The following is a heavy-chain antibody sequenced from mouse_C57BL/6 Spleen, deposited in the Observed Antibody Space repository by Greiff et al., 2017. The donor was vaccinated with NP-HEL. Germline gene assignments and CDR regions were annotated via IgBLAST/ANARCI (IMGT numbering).Heavy chain of an antibody. D-gene: IGHD1-1*01. J-gene: IGHJ4*01. CDR1: GYTFTSYW. CDR3: AREPTTVVEDYYAMDY. CDR2: IHPNSGST. Sequence: VQLQQPGAELVKPGASVKLSCKASGYTFTSYWMHWVKQRPGQGLEWIGMIHPNSGSTNYNEKFKSKATLTVDKSSSTAYMQLSSLTSEDSAVYYCAREPTTVVEDYYAMDYWGQGTSVTVSS. V-gene: IGHV1-64*01.